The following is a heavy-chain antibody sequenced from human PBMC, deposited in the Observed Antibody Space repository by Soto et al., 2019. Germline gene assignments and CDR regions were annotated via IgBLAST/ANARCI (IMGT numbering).Heavy chain of an antibody. CDR3: ATYHGF. J-gene: IGHJ4*02. V-gene: IGHV4-39*01. Sequence: QLQLQESGPGLLKPSETLSLTCTVYGGSIGSDDYYWGWIRQPPGKGLEWIGSIHYSGSTYYNPSLKSRVTISVDTSKNQFSLNLISVTAADTAVYYCATYHGFWGQGTLVTVSS. CDR1: GGSIGSDDYY. CDR2: IHYSGST. D-gene: IGHD3-16*01.